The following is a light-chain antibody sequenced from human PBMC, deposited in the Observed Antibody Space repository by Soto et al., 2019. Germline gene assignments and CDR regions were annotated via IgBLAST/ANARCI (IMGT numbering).Light chain of an antibody. V-gene: IGKV3-20*01. CDR3: QQYGGSPRALS. CDR1: QSVSSDF. CDR2: ATS. J-gene: IGKJ4*01. Sequence: EIVLTQSPDTLSLSPGERATLSFRASQSVSSDFLVWYQQKIGQAHRLLIYATSRRATVIPDRFSGSGSGTDFALTISRLESEALAVYYCQQYGGSPRALSFGGGTRVQIK.